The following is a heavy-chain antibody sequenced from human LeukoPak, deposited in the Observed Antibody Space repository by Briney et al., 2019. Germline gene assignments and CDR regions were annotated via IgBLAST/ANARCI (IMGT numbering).Heavy chain of an antibody. CDR1: GFTVSSNY. V-gene: IGHV3-53*04. CDR3: ARDQGVVTATLYYYYGMDV. J-gene: IGHJ6*02. CDR2: IYSGGST. D-gene: IGHD2-21*02. Sequence: PGGSLRLSCAASGFTVSSNYMSWVRQAPGKGLEWVSVIYSGGSTYYADSVKGRFTISRHNSKNTLYLQMNSLRAEDTAVYYCARDQGVVTATLYYYYGMDVWGQGTTVTVSS.